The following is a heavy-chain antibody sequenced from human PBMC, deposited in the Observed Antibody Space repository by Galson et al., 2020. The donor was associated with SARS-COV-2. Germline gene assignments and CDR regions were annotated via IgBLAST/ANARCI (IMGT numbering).Heavy chain of an antibody. D-gene: IGHD3-10*01. CDR3: ARPLGGGDYYYGMDV. J-gene: IGHJ6*02. Sequence: TGGSLRLSCAASGFTFSSYAMHWVRQAPGKGLEWVAVISYDGSNKYYADSVKGRFTISRDNSKNTLYLQMNSLRAEDTAVYYCARPLGGGDYYYGMDVWGQGTTVTVSS. V-gene: IGHV3-30-3*01. CDR1: GFTFSSYA. CDR2: ISYDGSNK.